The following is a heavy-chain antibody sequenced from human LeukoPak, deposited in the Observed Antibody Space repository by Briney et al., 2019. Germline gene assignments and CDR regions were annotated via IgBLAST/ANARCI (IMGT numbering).Heavy chain of an antibody. CDR2: ICYSGNS. CDR1: GASISSGSSF. Sequence: SETLSLTCTISGASISSGSSFWGWIRQPPGKGLEWIGNICYSGNSYYSPSLQSRVTISVDTSKNQFSLKLSSVTAADTAMYYCARHTQYMGFDSWGQGTLVTVSS. D-gene: IGHD1-1*01. J-gene: IGHJ4*02. CDR3: ARHTQYMGFDS. V-gene: IGHV4-39*01.